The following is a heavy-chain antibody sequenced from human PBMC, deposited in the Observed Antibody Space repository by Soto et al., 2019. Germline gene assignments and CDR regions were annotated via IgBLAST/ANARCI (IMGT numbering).Heavy chain of an antibody. CDR3: ARRTGTTGYYYGMDV. V-gene: IGHV5-51*01. CDR1: GYSFTSYW. D-gene: IGHD1-7*01. CDR2: IYPGDSDT. J-gene: IGHJ6*02. Sequence: PGESLKISCKGSGYSFTSYWIVWVRQMPGKGLEWMGIIYPGDSDTRYSPSFRGQVTISADKSISTAYLQWSSLKASDTAMYYCARRTGTTGYYYGMDVWGQGTKVTVSS.